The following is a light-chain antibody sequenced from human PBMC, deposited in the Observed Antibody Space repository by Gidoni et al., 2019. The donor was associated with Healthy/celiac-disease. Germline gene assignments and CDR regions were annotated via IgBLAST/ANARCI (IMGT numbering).Light chain of an antibody. CDR1: QSVSSSY. CDR3: QQYDSSSWT. CDR2: GAS. V-gene: IGKV3-20*01. J-gene: IGKJ1*01. Sequence: IVLTQSPGTLSLSTGERAIPSCRPSQSVSSSYLAWYQQKPGQAPRLLIYGASTRSTGVPDRFSGSGSGTDFTLTISRLEPEDFAVYYCQQYDSSSWTFGQGTKVEIK.